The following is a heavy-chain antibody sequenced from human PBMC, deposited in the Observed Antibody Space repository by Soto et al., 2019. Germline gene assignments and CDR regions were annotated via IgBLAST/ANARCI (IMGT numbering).Heavy chain of an antibody. V-gene: IGHV4-59*01. CDR2: IYYSGST. CDR3: ARDLNWNSGYYYYGMDV. D-gene: IGHD1-7*01. J-gene: IGHJ6*01. Sequence: QVQLQESGPGLVKPSETLSLTCTVSGGSISSYYWSWIRQPPGKGLEWIGYIYYSGSTNYNPSLTRRVTISVDTSKNQFSMKLSSVTAADTAVYYCARDLNWNSGYYYYGMDVWGQGTTVTVSS. CDR1: GGSISSYY.